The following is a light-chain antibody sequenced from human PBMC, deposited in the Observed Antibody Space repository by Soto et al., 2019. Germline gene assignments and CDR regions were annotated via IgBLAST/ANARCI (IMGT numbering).Light chain of an antibody. J-gene: IGKJ4*01. Sequence: DFQMTQSPSSLSASVGDRVTITCRASQSISTYLNWYQQKPGKAPKLLIFGASSVQSGVPSRFSGSGSGTDFTLTISSLQPEDFATYYCQQSYSTPLTFGGGTKVEIK. V-gene: IGKV1-39*01. CDR3: QQSYSTPLT. CDR1: QSISTY. CDR2: GAS.